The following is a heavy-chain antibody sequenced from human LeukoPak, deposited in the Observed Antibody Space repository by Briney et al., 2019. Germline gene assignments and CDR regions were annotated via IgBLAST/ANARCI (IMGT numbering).Heavy chain of an antibody. CDR2: ISGSGGST. J-gene: IGHJ3*02. D-gene: IGHD6-19*01. CDR1: GFTFSGYA. CDR3: ANLQWPQAFDI. Sequence: GGSLRLSCAASGFTFSGYAVSWVRQAPGKGLEWVSAISGSGGSTYYADSVKGRFTISRDNSKNTLYLQMNSLRAEDTAVYYCANLQWPQAFDIWGQGTMVTVSS. V-gene: IGHV3-23*01.